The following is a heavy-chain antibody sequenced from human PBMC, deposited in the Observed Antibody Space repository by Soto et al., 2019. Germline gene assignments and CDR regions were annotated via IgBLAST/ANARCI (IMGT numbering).Heavy chain of an antibody. Sequence: EVPLVESGGGLVMPGGSLRLACAASGLTFNNAWMSWVRRAPDKGLEWVGRIKSKTDGGTIDYAAPVKGTFTISRDDSKNTLYLQMNSLNTEDTAVYYCATVKVGVAAFDIWCQGTTVTVSS. CDR3: ATVKVGVAAFDI. CDR2: IKSKTDGGTI. D-gene: IGHD1-26*01. CDR1: GLTFNNAW. J-gene: IGHJ3*02. V-gene: IGHV3-15*01.